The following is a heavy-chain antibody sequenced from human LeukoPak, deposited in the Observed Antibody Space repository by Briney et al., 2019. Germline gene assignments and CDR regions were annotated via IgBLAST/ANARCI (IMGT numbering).Heavy chain of an antibody. Sequence: GGSLRLSCAASGFTFSSYAMSWVRQAPGKGLEWVSAISGSGGSTYYADSVKGRFTISRDNSKNTLYLQMNSLRAEDTAVYYCXXXXXXXXXXXXXGSYYYGMDVWGQGTTVTVSS. CDR2: ISGSGGST. CDR1: GFTFSSYA. V-gene: IGHV3-23*01. D-gene: IGHD3-10*01. CDR3: XXXXXXXXXXXXXGSYYYGMDV. J-gene: IGHJ6*02.